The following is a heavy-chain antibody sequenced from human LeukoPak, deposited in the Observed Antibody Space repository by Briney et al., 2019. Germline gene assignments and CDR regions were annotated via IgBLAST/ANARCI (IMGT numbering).Heavy chain of an antibody. V-gene: IGHV3-30*02. Sequence: GGSLRLSCAASGFTVSSNYMSWVRQAPGKGLEWVTFIRYDGNNEYYADSVKGRFTISRDNSKSTLHLQMNSLRAEDTAVYYCAKYGPTVHSYFDYWGQGALVTVSS. D-gene: IGHD4/OR15-4a*01. CDR3: AKYGPTVHSYFDY. CDR2: IRYDGNNE. CDR1: GFTVSSNY. J-gene: IGHJ4*02.